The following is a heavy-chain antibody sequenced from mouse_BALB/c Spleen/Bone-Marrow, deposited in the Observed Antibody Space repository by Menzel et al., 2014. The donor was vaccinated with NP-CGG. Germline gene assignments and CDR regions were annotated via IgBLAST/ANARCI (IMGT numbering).Heavy chain of an antibody. D-gene: IGHD2-1*01. CDR1: GFTFSSFG. CDR3: ARGGNFAWFAY. CDR2: ISSGSSTI. Sequence: EVKVEESGGGLVQPGGSRKLSCAAPGFTFSSFGMHWVRQAPEKGLEWVAYISSGSSTIYYADTVKGRFTISRDNPKNTLFLQMTSLRSEDTAMYYCARGGNFAWFAYWGQGTLVTVSA. V-gene: IGHV5-17*02. J-gene: IGHJ3*01.